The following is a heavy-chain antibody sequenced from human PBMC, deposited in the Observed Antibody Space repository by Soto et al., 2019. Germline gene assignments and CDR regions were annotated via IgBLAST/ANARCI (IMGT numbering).Heavy chain of an antibody. D-gene: IGHD4-17*01. CDR1: GFTFSSYA. J-gene: IGHJ2*01. CDR3: AKDSDYGDRYWYFDL. CDR2: ISGSGGST. V-gene: IGHV3-23*01. Sequence: EVQLLESGGGLVQPGGSLRLSCAASGFTFSSYAMSWVRQAPGKGLEWVSAISGSGGSTYYADSVKGRFTISRDNSKNPLYLQMNSLRAEDTAVYYCAKDSDYGDRYWYFDLWGRGTLVTVSS.